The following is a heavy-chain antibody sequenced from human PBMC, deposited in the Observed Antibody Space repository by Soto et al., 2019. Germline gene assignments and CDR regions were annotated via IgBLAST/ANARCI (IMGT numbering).Heavy chain of an antibody. Sequence: GGSLRLSCAASGFTFSSYWMSWVRQAPGKGLEWVANIKQDGSEKYYVDSVKGRFTISRDNAKNSLYLQMNSLRAEDTAVYYFARDYRIVGATTAQNHDAFDIWGQGTMVTVSS. D-gene: IGHD1-26*01. V-gene: IGHV3-7*01. CDR2: IKQDGSEK. CDR3: ARDYRIVGATTAQNHDAFDI. CDR1: GFTFSSYW. J-gene: IGHJ3*02.